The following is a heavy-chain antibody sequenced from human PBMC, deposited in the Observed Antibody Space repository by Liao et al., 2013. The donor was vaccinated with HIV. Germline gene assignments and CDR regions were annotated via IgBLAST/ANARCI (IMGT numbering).Heavy chain of an antibody. D-gene: IGHD3-10*01. CDR2: IYYTGSI. CDR3: VRDFGFGSSVDY. V-gene: IGHV4-34*11. J-gene: IGHJ4*02. Sequence: QVHLRQWGAGLVKPAETLSLTCAVYGGSFSGYYWGWIRQSPGKGLEWIGSIYYTGSIYKKASLRSRVTISADTSKKQVVLKLSSVTAADTAVYYCVRDFGFGSSVDYWGRGHLVTVSS. CDR1: GGSFSGYY.